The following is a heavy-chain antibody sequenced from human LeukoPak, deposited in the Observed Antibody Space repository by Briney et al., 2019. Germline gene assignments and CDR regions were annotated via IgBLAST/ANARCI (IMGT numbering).Heavy chain of an antibody. D-gene: IGHD4-11*01. J-gene: IGHJ4*02. Sequence: QAGGSLRLSCAVSGFTFSDYAMNWVRQAPGKGLEWVTTFKTKYHQVYYAESVRGRFTISTDNSRNTVFLQMNSLRADDTALYYCARSVPDYTRFDYWGQGALVTVPS. CDR2: FKTKYHQV. CDR1: GFTFSDYA. V-gene: IGHV3-23*05. CDR3: ARSVPDYTRFDY.